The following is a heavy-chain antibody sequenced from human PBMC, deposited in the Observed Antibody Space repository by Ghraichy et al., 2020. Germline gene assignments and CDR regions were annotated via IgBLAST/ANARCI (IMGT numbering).Heavy chain of an antibody. CDR2: IYYRGDT. V-gene: IGHV4-39*01. D-gene: IGHD3-9*01. CDR3: ARLKYFGSCSNDSCPRGGFDT. CDR1: GGSVSSSSYR. Sequence: SETLSLTCTVSGGSVSSSSYRWGWIRQPPGKGLEWIGNIYYRGDTHYNPSLKSRVTISIDTSKNQFSLKLSSVPAADTVVYYCARLKYFGSCSNDSCPRGGFDTWGQGTLVTVSS. J-gene: IGHJ4*02.